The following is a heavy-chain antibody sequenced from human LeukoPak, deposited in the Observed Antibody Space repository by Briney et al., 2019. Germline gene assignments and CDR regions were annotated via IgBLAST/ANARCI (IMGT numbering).Heavy chain of an antibody. Sequence: GRSLRLSCAASGFTFSSYGMHWVRQAPGKGLEWVAVIWYDGSNKYYADSLKGRFTISRDNSKNTLYLQMNSLRAEDTAVYYCARDSLGYCSSTSCSDAFDIWGQGTMVTVSS. D-gene: IGHD2-2*01. CDR3: ARDSLGYCSSTSCSDAFDI. CDR2: IWYDGSNK. CDR1: GFTFSSYG. J-gene: IGHJ3*02. V-gene: IGHV3-33*01.